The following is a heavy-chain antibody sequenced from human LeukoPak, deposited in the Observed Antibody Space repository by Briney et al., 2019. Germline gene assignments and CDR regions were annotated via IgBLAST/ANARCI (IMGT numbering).Heavy chain of an antibody. CDR1: GFTFSSYA. J-gene: IGHJ4*02. V-gene: IGHV3-23*01. D-gene: IGHD3-22*01. CDR3: ATPPMRYYYDSSGYSPVFDY. Sequence: PGGSLRLSCAASGFTFSSYAMSWVRQAPGKGLEWVSAISGSGGSTYYADSVKGRFTISRDNSKNTLYLQMNSLRAEDTAVYYCATPPMRYYYDSSGYSPVFDYWGQGTLVTVSS. CDR2: ISGSGGST.